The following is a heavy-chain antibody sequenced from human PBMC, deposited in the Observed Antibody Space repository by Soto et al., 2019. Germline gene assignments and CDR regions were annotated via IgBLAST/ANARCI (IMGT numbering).Heavy chain of an antibody. CDR2: IYSGGST. Sequence: GGSLRLSCAASGFTVSSNYMSWVRQAPGKGLEWVSVIYSGGSTYYADSVKGRFTISRHNSKNTLYLQMNRLRAEDTAVYYCAREVVLMVYDYYYYYMDVWGKGTTVTVS. CDR3: AREVVLMVYDYYYYYMDV. CDR1: GFTVSSNY. D-gene: IGHD2-8*01. V-gene: IGHV3-53*04. J-gene: IGHJ6*03.